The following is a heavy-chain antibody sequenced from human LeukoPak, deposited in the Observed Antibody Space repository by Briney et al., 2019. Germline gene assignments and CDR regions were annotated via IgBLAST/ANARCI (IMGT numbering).Heavy chain of an antibody. CDR1: GFTFSSYA. J-gene: IGHJ4*02. D-gene: IGHD3-22*01. V-gene: IGHV3-48*04. CDR2: ISSSGSPI. CDR3: ARSPGYYDSSGYYY. Sequence: GGSLRLSCAASGFTFSSYAMSWVRLAPGKGLEWVSYISSSGSPIYYADSVKGRFTISRDNAKNSLFLQMNSLRAEDTAVYYCARSPGYYDSSGYYYWGQGTLVTVSS.